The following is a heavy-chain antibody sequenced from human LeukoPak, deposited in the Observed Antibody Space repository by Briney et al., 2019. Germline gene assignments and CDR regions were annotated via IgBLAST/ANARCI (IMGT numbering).Heavy chain of an antibody. D-gene: IGHD5-12*01. Sequence: GGSLRLSCAASGFTFSDYYMSWIRQAPGKGLEWVSYISSSGSTIYYADSVKGRFTISRDNAKNSLYLQMNSLRAEDTAVYYCARSSGYDPYYYYGMDVWGQGTTVTVSS. J-gene: IGHJ6*02. CDR1: GFTFSDYY. CDR3: ARSSGYDPYYYYGMDV. V-gene: IGHV3-11*01. CDR2: ISSSGSTI.